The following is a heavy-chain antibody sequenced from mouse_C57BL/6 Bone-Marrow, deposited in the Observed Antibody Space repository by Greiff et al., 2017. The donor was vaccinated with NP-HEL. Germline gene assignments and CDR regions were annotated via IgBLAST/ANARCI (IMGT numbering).Heavy chain of an antibody. CDR1: GYKFIDYE. D-gene: IGHD2-1*01. V-gene: IGHV1-15*01. CDR2: IDPETGGT. Sequence: VQLQQPGAELVRPGASVTLSCKASGYKFIDYEMHWVKQTPVHGLEWIGAIDPETGGTAYNQKFKGKAILTANQSSSTAYMELRSLTSEDSAVYYCTRVLLPGYFDYWGQGTTLTVSS. CDR3: TRVLLPGYFDY. J-gene: IGHJ2*01.